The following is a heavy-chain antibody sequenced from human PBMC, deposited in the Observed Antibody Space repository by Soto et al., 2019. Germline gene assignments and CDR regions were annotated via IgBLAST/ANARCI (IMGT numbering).Heavy chain of an antibody. CDR2: ISAYNGNT. CDR3: ARAQGQWLVGAPFDY. D-gene: IGHD6-19*01. J-gene: IGHJ4*02. CDR1: GYTFTSYG. V-gene: IGHV1-18*04. Sequence: WASVKVSCKASGYTFTSYGISWVRQAPGQGLEWMGWISAYNGNTNYAQKLQGRVTMTTDTSTSTAYMELRSLRSDDTAVYYCARAQGQWLVGAPFDYWGQGTLVTVSS.